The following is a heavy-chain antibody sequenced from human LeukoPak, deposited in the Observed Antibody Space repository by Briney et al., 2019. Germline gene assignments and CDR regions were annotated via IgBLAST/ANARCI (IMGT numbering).Heavy chain of an antibody. CDR1: GFTFSSYS. CDR2: ISSSSSTI. V-gene: IGHV3-48*01. D-gene: IGHD3-3*01. J-gene: IGHJ5*02. Sequence: GGSLRLSCAGSGFTFSSYSMNWVRQAPGKGLEWVSYISSSSSTIYYADSVKGRFTISRGSAKNSLYLQMDSLRAEDTAVYYCARGAAYYDFWSGYEKDFWFDPWGQGTLVTVSS. CDR3: ARGAAYYDFWSGYEKDFWFDP.